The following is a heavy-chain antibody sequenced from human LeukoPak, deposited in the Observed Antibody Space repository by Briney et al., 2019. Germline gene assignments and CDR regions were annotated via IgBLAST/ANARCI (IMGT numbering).Heavy chain of an antibody. J-gene: IGHJ4*02. D-gene: IGHD6-19*01. V-gene: IGHV1-8*01. CDR2: MNPNSGNT. CDR1: GYTFTSYD. Sequence: ASVKVSCKASGYTFTSYDINWVRQATGQGLEWMGWMNPNSGNTSYAQKFQGRVTMTRDTSTSTVYMELSSLRSEDTAVYYCARCRYSSGWYNYWGQGTLVTVSS. CDR3: ARCRYSSGWYNY.